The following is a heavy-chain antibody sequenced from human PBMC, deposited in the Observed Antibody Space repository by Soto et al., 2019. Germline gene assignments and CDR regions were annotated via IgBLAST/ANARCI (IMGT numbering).Heavy chain of an antibody. CDR1: VGSFRSSA. J-gene: IGHJ6*02. Sequence: AVKVACKALVGSFRSSAISSVRQAPGQGLEWAGGVIPIFGKPRYGQKFQGRVTITADESTTTAYMDLSNLRYEDTAVYYCARDKDRVEFGGNHYSIMDVWG. CDR2: VIPIFGKP. CDR3: ARDKDRVEFGGNHYSIMDV. V-gene: IGHV1-69*13. D-gene: IGHD1-26*01.